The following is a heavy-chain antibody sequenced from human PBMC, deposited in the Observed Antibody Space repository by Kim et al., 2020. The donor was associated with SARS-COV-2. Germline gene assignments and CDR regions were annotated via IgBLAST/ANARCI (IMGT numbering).Heavy chain of an antibody. CDR3: AKVTSGSSGWFEYFQR. CDR2: IRQSGGNT. Sequence: GGSLRLSCAASGFTFNSYAMSWVRQAPGKGLEWVSGIRQSGGNTEYADSVKGRFSISRDNSMNTLYLQMNRLRAEDTAVYYCAKVTSGSSGWFEYFQRWGQGTLVTVSS. V-gene: IGHV3-23*01. CDR1: GFTFNSYA. J-gene: IGHJ1*01. D-gene: IGHD6-19*01.